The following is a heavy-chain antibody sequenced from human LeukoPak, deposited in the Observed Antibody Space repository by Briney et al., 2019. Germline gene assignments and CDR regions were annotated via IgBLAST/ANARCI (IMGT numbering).Heavy chain of an antibody. CDR3: ARESHYDSSGYNYFDY. CDR2: IYHGGST. V-gene: IGHV4-30-2*01. J-gene: IGHJ4*02. CDR1: GGSISSGAYS. Sequence: SETLSLTCAVSGGSISSGAYSWNWIRQPPGKGLEWIGYIYHGGSTNYNPSLKSRVTISVDRSKNQFSLKLHSVTAADTAVYYCARESHYDSSGYNYFDYWGQGTLVTVSS. D-gene: IGHD3-22*01.